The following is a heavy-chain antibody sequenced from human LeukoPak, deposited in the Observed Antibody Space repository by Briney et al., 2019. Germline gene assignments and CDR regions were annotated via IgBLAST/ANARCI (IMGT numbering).Heavy chain of an antibody. CDR2: IKQDGSEK. D-gene: IGHD3-3*01. CDR3: ARGPSTIFGHYYYYYYMDV. V-gene: IGHV3-7*01. J-gene: IGHJ6*03. CDR1: GFTFSSYW. Sequence: PGGSLRLSCAASGFTFSSYWMSWVRQAPGKGLEWVANIKQDGSEKYYVDSVKGRFTISRDNAKNSLYLQMNSLRAEDTAVYYCARGPSTIFGHYYYYYYMDVWGQGTTVTVSS.